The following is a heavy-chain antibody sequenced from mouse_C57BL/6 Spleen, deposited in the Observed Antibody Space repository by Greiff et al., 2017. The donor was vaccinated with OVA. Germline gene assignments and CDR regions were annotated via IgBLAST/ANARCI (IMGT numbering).Heavy chain of an antibody. CDR1: GYTFTSYW. Sequence: QVQLQQPGAELVRPGSSVKLSCKASGYTFTSYWMDWVKQRPGQGLEWIGNIYPSDSETHYNQKFKDKATLTVDKSSSTAYMQLSSLTSEDSAVYYCARSHYDYDDYAMDYWGQGTSVTVSS. CDR2: IYPSDSET. CDR3: ARSHYDYDDYAMDY. V-gene: IGHV1-61*01. D-gene: IGHD2-4*01. J-gene: IGHJ4*01.